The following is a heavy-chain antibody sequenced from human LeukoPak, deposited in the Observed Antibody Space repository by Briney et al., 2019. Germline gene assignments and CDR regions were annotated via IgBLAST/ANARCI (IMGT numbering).Heavy chain of an antibody. CDR2: INPNSGGT. Sequence: ASVKVSCKASGYTFTGYYMHWVRQAPGQGLEWMGRINPNSGGTNYAQKFQGRVTMTRDTSISTAYMELSRLRSDDTAVYYCARVDYYDSSGCYDGEQNFDYWGQGTLVTVSS. D-gene: IGHD3-22*01. CDR1: GYTFTGYY. J-gene: IGHJ4*02. V-gene: IGHV1-2*06. CDR3: ARVDYYDSSGCYDGEQNFDY.